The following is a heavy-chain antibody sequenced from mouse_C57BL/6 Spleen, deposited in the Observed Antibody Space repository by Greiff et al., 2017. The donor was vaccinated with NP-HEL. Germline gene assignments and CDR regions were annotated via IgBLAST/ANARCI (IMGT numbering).Heavy chain of an antibody. D-gene: IGHD1-1*01. CDR2: IYPGSGNT. Sequence: VQLQQSGAELVRPGASVKLSCKASGYTFTDYYINWVKQRPGQGLEWIARIYPGSGNTYYNEKFKGKATLTAEKSSSTAYMQLSSLTSEDSAVYFCARRVYYGSSSYAMDYWGQGTSVTVSS. V-gene: IGHV1-76*01. J-gene: IGHJ4*01. CDR1: GYTFTDYY. CDR3: ARRVYYGSSSYAMDY.